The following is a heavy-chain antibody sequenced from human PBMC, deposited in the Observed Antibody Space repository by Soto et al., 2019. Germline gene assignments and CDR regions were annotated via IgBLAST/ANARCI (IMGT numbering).Heavy chain of an antibody. CDR3: ARDHVGAAGYSAF. CDR1: GYTFSTYY. Sequence: QVQLVQSGAEVKKPGASVKVSCKASGYTFSTYYIHWVRQDPGQGLEWMGVINPSGGGTSYAQKFKDRVSMTRDASTTTVYMEVRSLTYEDTALYYCARDHVGAAGYSAFWGQGTLVTVSS. J-gene: IGHJ4*02. V-gene: IGHV1-46*03. D-gene: IGHD6-13*01. CDR2: INPSGGGT.